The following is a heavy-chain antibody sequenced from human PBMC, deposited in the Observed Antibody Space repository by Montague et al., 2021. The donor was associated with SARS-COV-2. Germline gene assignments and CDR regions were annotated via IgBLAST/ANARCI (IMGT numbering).Heavy chain of an antibody. V-gene: IGHV4-34*01. D-gene: IGHD6-19*01. CDR1: GGSFSAYY. Sequence: SETLSLTCAVYGGSFSAYYWTWIRQPPGKGLEWIGEISRSGETTXNSSLKSRVTLSVDTSRNQFSLELRSVTAADTALYFCARGRRPLSVGSGWYLDYWGQGTPVTVSS. CDR3: ARGRRPLSVGSGWYLDY. J-gene: IGHJ4*02. CDR2: ISRSGET.